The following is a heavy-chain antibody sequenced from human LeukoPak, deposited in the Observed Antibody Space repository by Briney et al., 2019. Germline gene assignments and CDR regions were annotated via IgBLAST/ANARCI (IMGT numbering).Heavy chain of an antibody. CDR1: GFTFSTFG. CDR2: IRYDGSNK. CDR3: ARDYGFGGNYMDV. V-gene: IGHV3-30*02. Sequence: PGGSLRLSCAASGFSASGFTFSTFGMHWVRQAPGKGLGWVAFIRYDGSNKYYADSVKGRFTISRDDSKDTLYLQMNSLRAEDTAVFYCARDYGFGGNYMDVWGKGTTVTVSS. D-gene: IGHD3-16*01. J-gene: IGHJ6*03.